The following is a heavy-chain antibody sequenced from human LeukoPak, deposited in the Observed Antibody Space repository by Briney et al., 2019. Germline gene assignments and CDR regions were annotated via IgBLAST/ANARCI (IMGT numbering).Heavy chain of an antibody. CDR2: VRYDGSNE. Sequence: GGSLRLSCASSGHIFSNFGIHWVRQAPGKGLEWVAFVRYDGSNEYYTDSVKGRFTISRGNSKNTLYLQLNSLRAEDSAVYYCAKCIDYISSWPPFDYWGQGTLVTVSS. J-gene: IGHJ4*02. V-gene: IGHV3-30*02. CDR3: AKCIDYISSWPPFDY. D-gene: IGHD6-13*01. CDR1: GHIFSNFG.